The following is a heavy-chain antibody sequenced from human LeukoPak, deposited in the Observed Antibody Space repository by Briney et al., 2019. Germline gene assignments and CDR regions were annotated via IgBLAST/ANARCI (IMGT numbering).Heavy chain of an antibody. Sequence: GESLKISCAASGFIFSSDALSWVRQAPGKGLEWVSLISGSGGRTDYADSVKGRFTISRDNSKNTLYLQMNSLKAEDTAVYYCAKHVRTSVWFFDYWGQGTLVTVSS. D-gene: IGHD6-19*01. CDR2: ISGSGGRT. V-gene: IGHV3-23*01. CDR3: AKHVRTSVWFFDY. J-gene: IGHJ4*02. CDR1: GFIFSSDA.